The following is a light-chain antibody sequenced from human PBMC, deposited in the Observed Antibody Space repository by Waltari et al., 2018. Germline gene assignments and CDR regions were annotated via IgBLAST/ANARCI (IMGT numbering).Light chain of an antibody. J-gene: IGLJ1*01. CDR1: SLRNYY. Sequence: SSELTQDPAVSVALGQTVRIPCQGDSLRNYYASWYQKKPGQAPVVVIYGRGYRPSGVPDRFSGSSSGNTASLTITGTQAEDEAAYYCASRDSNLNQYVFGTGTEVSVL. V-gene: IGLV3-19*01. CDR3: ASRDSNLNQYV. CDR2: GRG.